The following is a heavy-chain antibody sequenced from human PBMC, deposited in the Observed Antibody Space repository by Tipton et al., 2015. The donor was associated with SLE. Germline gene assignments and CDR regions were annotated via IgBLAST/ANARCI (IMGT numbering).Heavy chain of an antibody. V-gene: IGHV4-59*01. CDR2: IYYSGSTNYSGRT. J-gene: IGHJ4*02. CDR1: GGSISSYY. Sequence: TLSLTCTVSGGSISSYYWSWIRQPPGKGLEWIGYIYYSGSTNYSGRTNYNPSLKSRVTISLDTSKSQFSLKLSSVTAADTAVYYCARDLTGLGFDYWGQGTLVTVSS. CDR3: ARDLTGLGFDY. D-gene: IGHD1-20*01.